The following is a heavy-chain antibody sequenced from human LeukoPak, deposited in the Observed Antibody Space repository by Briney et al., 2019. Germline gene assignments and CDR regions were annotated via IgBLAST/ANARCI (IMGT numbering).Heavy chain of an antibody. CDR2: MNPNSGNT. Sequence: ASVKVSCKASGGSFSNSAISWVRQATGQGLEWMGWMNPNSGNTGYAQKFQGRVTMTRNTSISTAYMELSSLRSEDTAVYYCARVYYYDSSGYHPGTFDIWGQGTMVTVSS. D-gene: IGHD3-22*01. V-gene: IGHV1-8*01. CDR1: GGSFSNSA. J-gene: IGHJ3*02. CDR3: ARVYYYDSSGYHPGTFDI.